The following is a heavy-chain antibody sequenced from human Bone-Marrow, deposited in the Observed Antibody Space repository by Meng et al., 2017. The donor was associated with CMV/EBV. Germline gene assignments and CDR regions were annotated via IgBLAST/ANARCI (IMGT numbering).Heavy chain of an antibody. CDR1: GGSVSSSSYY. J-gene: IGHJ6*02. CDR2: IYYSGST. D-gene: IGHD3-3*01. V-gene: IGHV4-61*01. CDR3: EREPATYDCWDGYIKRDYYYGMDV. Sequence: ETLSLTCTVSGGSVSSSSYYWSWIRQPPGKGLEWIGDIYYSGSTNYNPYLKSRVTIEVDTSEYQFSLKRSFVTAADTSVYYCEREPATYDCWDGYIKRDYYYGMDVWGQGTTVTVSS.